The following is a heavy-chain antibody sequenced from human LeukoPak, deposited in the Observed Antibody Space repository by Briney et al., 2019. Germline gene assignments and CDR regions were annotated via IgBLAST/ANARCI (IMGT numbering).Heavy chain of an antibody. Sequence: GGSLRLSCAASGFTFSSYSINGFGRAPGKGRNGVSYISSSSSTIYYADSVKGRFTISRDNAKNSLYLQMNSLRAEDTAVYYCARGYSSSWYGNAFDIWGQGTMVTVSS. CDR1: GFTFSSYS. J-gene: IGHJ3*02. CDR2: ISSSSSTI. D-gene: IGHD6-13*01. CDR3: ARGYSSSWYGNAFDI. V-gene: IGHV3-48*04.